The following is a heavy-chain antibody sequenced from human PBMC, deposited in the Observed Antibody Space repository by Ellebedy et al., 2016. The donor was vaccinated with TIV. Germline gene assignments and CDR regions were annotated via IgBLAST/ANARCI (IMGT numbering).Heavy chain of an antibody. CDR2: IRDDGYI. V-gene: IGHV4-59*01. D-gene: IGHD3-22*01. Sequence: MPSETLSLTCTVSGGSMSRYFWHWIRQSPEKGLEWLGFIRDDGYIDYNPSLAGRVTVSVDPSKNQVSLNLRSMTPADTAVYYCARGGCSSCYIVSWGQGTQVTVSS. CDR3: ARGGCSSCYIVS. J-gene: IGHJ4*02. CDR1: GGSMSRYF.